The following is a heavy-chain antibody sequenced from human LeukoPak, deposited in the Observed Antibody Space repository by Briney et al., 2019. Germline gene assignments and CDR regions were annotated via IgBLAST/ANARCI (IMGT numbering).Heavy chain of an antibody. V-gene: IGHV3-23*01. CDR1: GFTFSNYA. J-gene: IGHJ4*02. D-gene: IGHD2-15*01. CDR3: ARVGSRYCSGANCYDGF. CDR2: ISNSGDAT. Sequence: PGGSLRLSCAASGFTFSNYAMSWVRQAPGKGLEWVSTISNSGDATYYADSVKGRFTISRDNSKNTLYLQMNNLRAEDTAIYYCARVGSRYCSGANCYDGFWGQGTLVSVSS.